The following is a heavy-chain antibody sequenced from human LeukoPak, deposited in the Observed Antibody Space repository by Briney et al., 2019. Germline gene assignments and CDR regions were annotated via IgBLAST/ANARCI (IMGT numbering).Heavy chain of an antibody. V-gene: IGHV3-7*01. CDR1: GFTFSSYW. CDR3: ASSPYDSSGYYYGWYYFDY. D-gene: IGHD3-22*01. CDR2: IKQDGSEK. Sequence: HPGRSLRLSCAASGFTFSSYWMSWVRQAPGKGLEWVANIKQDGSEKYYVDSVKGRFTISRDNAKNSLYLQMNSLRAEDTAVYYCASSPYDSSGYYYGWYYFDYWGQGTLVTVSS. J-gene: IGHJ4*02.